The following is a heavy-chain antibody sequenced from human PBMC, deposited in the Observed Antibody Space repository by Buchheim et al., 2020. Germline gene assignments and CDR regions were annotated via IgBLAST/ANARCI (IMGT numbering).Heavy chain of an antibody. J-gene: IGHJ6*02. V-gene: IGHV3-33*01. CDR3: ARDLHCSSTSCPYYYYGMDV. D-gene: IGHD2-2*01. CDR1: GFTFSSYG. Sequence: QVQLVESGGGVVQPGRSLRLSCAASGFTFSSYGMHWVRQAPGKGLEWVAVIWYDGSNKYYADSVKGRFTISRDNSKNPLYLQMNSLRAEDTAVYYCARDLHCSSTSCPYYYYGMDVWGQGTT. CDR2: IWYDGSNK.